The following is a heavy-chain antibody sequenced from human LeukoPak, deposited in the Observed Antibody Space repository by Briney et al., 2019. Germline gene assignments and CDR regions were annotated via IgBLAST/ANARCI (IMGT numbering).Heavy chain of an antibody. Sequence: GGSLRLSCAASGFTVSSNYMSWVRQAPGKGLEWVSAIYSGGTTYYADSVKGRFSISRDNSKNTLYLQMNSLRAEDTAVYYCAKDRYSSGWYFDYWGQGTLVTVSS. D-gene: IGHD6-19*01. CDR1: GFTVSSNY. CDR3: AKDRYSSGWYFDY. J-gene: IGHJ4*02. V-gene: IGHV3-53*01. CDR2: IYSGGTT.